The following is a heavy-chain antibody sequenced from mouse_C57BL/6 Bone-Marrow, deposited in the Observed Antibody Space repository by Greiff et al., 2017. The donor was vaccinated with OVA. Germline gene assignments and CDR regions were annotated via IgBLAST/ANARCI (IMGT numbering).Heavy chain of an antibody. D-gene: IGHD2-4*01. V-gene: IGHV1-69*01. CDR3: ASYDYDAWFAY. CDR2: IDPSDSYT. CDR1: GYTFTSYW. Sequence: VQLQQSGAELVMPGASVKLSCKASGYTFTSYWMHWVKQRPGQGLEWIGEIDPSDSYTNYNQKFKGKSTSTVDKSSSTAYMQLSSLTSEDSAVYYCASYDYDAWFAYWGQGTLVTVSA. J-gene: IGHJ3*01.